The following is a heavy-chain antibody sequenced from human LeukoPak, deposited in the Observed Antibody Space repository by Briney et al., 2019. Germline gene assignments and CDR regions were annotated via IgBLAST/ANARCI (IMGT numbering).Heavy chain of an antibody. V-gene: IGHV1-46*01. CDR2: INPSSGST. J-gene: IGHJ4*02. Sequence: ASVKVSCKASGYTFTSYYMHWVRQAPGQGLEWMGIINPSSGSTSYAQKFQGRVTMTRDMSTSTVYMELSSLRSEDTAVYYCARAVGYSSGYYYFDYWGQGTLVTVSS. CDR1: GYTFTSYY. D-gene: IGHD3-22*01. CDR3: ARAVGYSSGYYYFDY.